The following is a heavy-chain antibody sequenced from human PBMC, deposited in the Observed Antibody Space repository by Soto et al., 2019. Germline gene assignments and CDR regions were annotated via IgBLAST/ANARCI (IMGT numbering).Heavy chain of an antibody. CDR3: ARVWVGTTFAYYYGMDV. V-gene: IGHV1-18*01. Sequence: ASVKVSCKASGYTFTTYGINWVRQAPGQGLEWMGWISAYNGNTIYAQKLQGRVTMTTDTSTSTAYMELRSLRSDDTAVYYCARVWVGTTFAYYYGMDVWGQGTTVTVSS. J-gene: IGHJ6*02. CDR1: GYTFTTYG. D-gene: IGHD1-1*01. CDR2: ISAYNGNT.